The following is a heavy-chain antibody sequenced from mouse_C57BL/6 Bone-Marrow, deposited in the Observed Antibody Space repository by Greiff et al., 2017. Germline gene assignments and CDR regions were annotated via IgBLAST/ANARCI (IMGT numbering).Heavy chain of an antibody. D-gene: IGHD1-1*01. CDR2: IHPNSGST. Sequence: VKLMESGAELVKPGASVKLSCKASGYTFTSYWMHWVKQRPGQGLEWIGMIHPNSGSTNYNEKFKSKATLTVDKSSSTAYMQLSSLTSEDSAVYYCARRDYYYGTPNEWGTGTTVTVSS. CDR3: ARRDYYYGTPNE. CDR1: GYTFTSYW. J-gene: IGHJ1*03. V-gene: IGHV1-64*01.